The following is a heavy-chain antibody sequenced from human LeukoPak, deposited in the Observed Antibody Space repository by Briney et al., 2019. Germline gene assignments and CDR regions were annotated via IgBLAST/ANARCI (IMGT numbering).Heavy chain of an antibody. CDR1: GYTFTGYY. CDR3: ARGLTVDTAILGY. J-gene: IGHJ4*02. V-gene: IGHV1-2*04. CDR2: INPNSGGT. Sequence: ASVKVSCKASGYTFTGYYMHWVRQAPGQGLEWMGWINPNSGGTNYAQKFQGWVTMTRDTSISTAYMELSRLRSDDTAVYYCARGLTVDTAILGYWGQGTLVTVSS. D-gene: IGHD5-18*01.